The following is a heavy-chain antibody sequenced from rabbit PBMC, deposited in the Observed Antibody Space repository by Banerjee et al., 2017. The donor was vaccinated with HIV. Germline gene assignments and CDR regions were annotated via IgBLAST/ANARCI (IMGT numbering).Heavy chain of an antibody. CDR3: ARSAGSSDRFNL. CDR2: IYTDSGGT. Sequence: LEESGGDLVKPGASLTLTCTASGFSFSSGYDMCWVRQAPGKGLEWIACIYTDSGGTWYASWAKGRFTISKTSSTTVTLQMTSLTVADTATYFCARSAGSSDRFNLWGQGTLVTVS. D-gene: IGHD8-1*01. CDR1: GFSFSSGYD. J-gene: IGHJ4*01. V-gene: IGHV1S40*01.